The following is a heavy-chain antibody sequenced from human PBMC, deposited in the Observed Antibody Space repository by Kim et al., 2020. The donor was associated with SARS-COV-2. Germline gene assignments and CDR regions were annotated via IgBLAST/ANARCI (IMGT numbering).Heavy chain of an antibody. D-gene: IGHD3-22*01. CDR1: GGSISSSSYY. Sequence: SETLSLTCTVSGGSISSSSYYWGWISQPPGKGLEWIGSIYYSGSTYYNPSLKSRVTISVDTSKKQFSLKLSSVTAADTAVDYCVRDLNPNYYDSSGYYLYWGHGTLFTVSS. J-gene: IGHJ4*01. CDR2: IYYSGST. CDR3: VRDLNPNYYDSSGYYLY. V-gene: IGHV4-39*07.